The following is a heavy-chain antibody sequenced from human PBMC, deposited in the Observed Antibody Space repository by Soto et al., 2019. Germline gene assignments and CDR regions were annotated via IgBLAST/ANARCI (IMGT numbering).Heavy chain of an antibody. CDR2: ISGDGSDK. CDR3: VRGTAVARQHFAN. D-gene: IGHD6-19*01. V-gene: IGHV3-30*03. J-gene: IGHJ4*02. CDR1: GFTFSDFG. Sequence: QVQLVESGGGVVQPERSLRLSCATSGFTFSDFGMHWVRQAPGKGLEWVATISGDGSDKYYAGSVRGRFTISRDNSKNALYLQMNSLITDDTAVYYCVRGTAVARQHFANGGQGTLVSVSS.